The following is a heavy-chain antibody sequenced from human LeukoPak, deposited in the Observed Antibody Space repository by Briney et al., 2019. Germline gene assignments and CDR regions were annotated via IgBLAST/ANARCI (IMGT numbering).Heavy chain of an antibody. CDR1: GGSISSYY. CDR2: INHNGNT. D-gene: IGHD4-11*01. J-gene: IGHJ6*03. CDR3: ARWPRERNRITVTNYYYYMDV. Sequence: SETLSLTCTVSGGSISSYYWSWIRQPPGKGLEWIGEINHNGNTNYNPSLKSRVTISVDTFKNQFSLKVSSVTAADSAVYYCARWPRERNRITVTNYYYYMDVWGRGTTVTVSS. V-gene: IGHV4-34*01.